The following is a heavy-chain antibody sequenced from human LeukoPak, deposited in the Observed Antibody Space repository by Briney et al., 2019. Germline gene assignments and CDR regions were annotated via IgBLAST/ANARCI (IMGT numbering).Heavy chain of an antibody. J-gene: IGHJ5*02. CDR2: IYYSGST. CDR1: GGSISSYY. CDR3: ARGRTIFGVVTGWFDP. V-gene: IGHV4-59*01. Sequence: SETLSLTCTVSGGSISSYYRSWIRQPPGKGLEWIGYIYYSGSTNYNPSLKSRVTISVDTSKNQFSLKLSSVTAADTAVYYCARGRTIFGVVTGWFDPWGQGTLVTVSS. D-gene: IGHD3-3*01.